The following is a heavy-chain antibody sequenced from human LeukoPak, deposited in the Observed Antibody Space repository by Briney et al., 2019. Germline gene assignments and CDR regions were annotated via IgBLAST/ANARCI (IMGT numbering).Heavy chain of an antibody. Sequence: GASVKVSCKASGYTFISYYMHWVRQAPGQGLEWMGIINPSGGSTSYAQKFQGRVTMTRDTSTSTVYMELSSLRSEDTAVYYCARVGRGTVTYYYYYYMDVWGKGTTVTVSS. D-gene: IGHD4-17*01. CDR3: ARVGRGTVTYYYYYYMDV. CDR2: INPSGGST. J-gene: IGHJ6*03. CDR1: GYTFISYY. V-gene: IGHV1-46*01.